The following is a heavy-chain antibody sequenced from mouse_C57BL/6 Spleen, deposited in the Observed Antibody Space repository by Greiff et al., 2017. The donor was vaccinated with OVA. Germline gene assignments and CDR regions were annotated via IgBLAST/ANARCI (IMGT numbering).Heavy chain of an antibody. V-gene: IGHV8-8*01. J-gene: IGHJ1*03. CDR2: IWWDDDK. CDR1: GFSLSTFGMG. CDR3: ARAYYYGSSYGYFDV. D-gene: IGHD1-1*01. Sequence: VKLVESGPGILQPSQTLSLTCSFSGFSLSTFGMGVGWIRQPSGKGLEWLAHIWWDDDKYYNPALKSRLTISKDTSKNQVFLKIANVDTADTATYYCARAYYYGSSYGYFDVWGTGTTVTVSS.